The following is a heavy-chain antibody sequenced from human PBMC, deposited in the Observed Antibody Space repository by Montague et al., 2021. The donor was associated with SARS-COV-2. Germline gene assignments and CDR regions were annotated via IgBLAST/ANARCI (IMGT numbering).Heavy chain of an antibody. CDR3: ARIGGDCSSDSCYAVR. CDR1: GASTDSNSYY. V-gene: IGHV4-39*01. J-gene: IGHJ4*02. CDR2: FYYTGYT. Sequence: SETLSPTCAVSGASTDSNSYYWGWIRQPPGKGLDWIGSFYYTGYTCYTPSLKSRVTISGDTSKNQLSLKLTSVTAADTAVYYCARIGGDCSSDSCYAVRWGQGTVVTVSS. D-gene: IGHD2-2*01.